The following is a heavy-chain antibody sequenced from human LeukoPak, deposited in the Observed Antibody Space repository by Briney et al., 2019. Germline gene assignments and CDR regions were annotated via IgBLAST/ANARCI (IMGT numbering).Heavy chain of an antibody. Sequence: HPGGSLRLSCAASGFTFSSYWMSWVRQAPGKGLEWVANIKQDGSEKYYVDSVKGRFTISRDNAKNSLYLQMNSLRAEDTVVYYCARDKIVGATHFDYWGQGTLVTVSS. CDR1: GFTFSSYW. V-gene: IGHV3-7*01. D-gene: IGHD1-26*01. J-gene: IGHJ4*02. CDR3: ARDKIVGATHFDY. CDR2: IKQDGSEK.